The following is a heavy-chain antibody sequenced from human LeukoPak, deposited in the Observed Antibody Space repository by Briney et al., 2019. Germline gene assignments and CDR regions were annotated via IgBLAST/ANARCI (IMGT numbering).Heavy chain of an antibody. J-gene: IGHJ4*02. CDR1: GYTFTSYG. CDR3: ARDLGWRDSSGSSDY. Sequence: ASVKVSCKASGYTFTSYGISWVRQAPGQGLEWMGWIRAYNGNTNYAQTLQGRVTMTTDTSTSTAYMEMRSLRSEDTAVYYCARDLGWRDSSGSSDYWGQGTLVTVSS. D-gene: IGHD3-22*01. CDR2: IRAYNGNT. V-gene: IGHV1-18*01.